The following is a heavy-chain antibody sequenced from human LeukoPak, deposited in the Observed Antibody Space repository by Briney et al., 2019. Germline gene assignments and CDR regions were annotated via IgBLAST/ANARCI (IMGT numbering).Heavy chain of an antibody. CDR1: GGSISSGSYY. V-gene: IGHV4-61*02. J-gene: IGHJ4*02. CDR2: IYTSGST. Sequence: SETLSLTCTVSGGSISSGSYYWSWIRQPAGTGLEWIGRIYTSGSTNYNPSLKSRVTISVDTSKNQFSLKLSSVTAADTAVYYCASNYYGSGSPYWGQGTLVTVSS. CDR3: ASNYYGSGSPY. D-gene: IGHD3-10*01.